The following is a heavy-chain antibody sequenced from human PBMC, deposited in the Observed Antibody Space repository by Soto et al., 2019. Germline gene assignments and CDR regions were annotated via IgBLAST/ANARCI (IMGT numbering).Heavy chain of an antibody. J-gene: IGHJ6*02. CDR2: ITSAGSYI. CDR1: GFTFSNYN. CDR3: ARGILGGVRIDYGMDV. Sequence: GGSLRLSCAASGFTFSNYNMNWVRQPPGKGLEWVSSITSAGSYIYYAESLKGRVTISRDNAKNSLFPQMNSLRAEDTALYFCARGILGGVRIDYGMDVWSQGTTVTVSS. D-gene: IGHD2-8*02. V-gene: IGHV3-21*01.